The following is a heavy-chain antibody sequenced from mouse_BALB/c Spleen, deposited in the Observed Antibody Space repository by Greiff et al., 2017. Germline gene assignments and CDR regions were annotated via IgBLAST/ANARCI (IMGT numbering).Heavy chain of an antibody. J-gene: IGHJ3*01. CDR2: IRNKANGYTT. CDR3: ARDTPWFAY. CDR1: GFTFTDYY. V-gene: IGHV7-3*02. Sequence: EVKLVESGGGLVQPGGSLRLSCATSGFTFTDYYMSWVRQPPGKALEWLGFIRNKANGYTTEYSASVKGRFTISRDNSQSILYLQMNTLRAEDSATYYCARDTPWFAYWGQGTLVTVSA.